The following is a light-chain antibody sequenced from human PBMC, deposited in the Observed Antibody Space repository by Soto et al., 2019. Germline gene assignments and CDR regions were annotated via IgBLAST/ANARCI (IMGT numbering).Light chain of an antibody. J-gene: IGKJ1*01. CDR3: QQYNNWPRT. Sequence: EIVLTQSPGTLSLSPGERATLSCRAGQSVRSSYLAWYQLKPGQAPRLLIYGASSRATGIPDRFSGSGSGTDFTLTISRLEPEDFAVYYCQQYNNWPRTFGQGTKVEIK. CDR2: GAS. V-gene: IGKV3-20*01. CDR1: QSVRSSY.